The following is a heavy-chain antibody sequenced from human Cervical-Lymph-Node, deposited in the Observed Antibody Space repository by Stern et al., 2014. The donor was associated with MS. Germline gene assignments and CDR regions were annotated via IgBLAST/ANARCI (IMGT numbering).Heavy chain of an antibody. CDR1: GGTFSKFP. CDR3: ALSSETSDRWYSLGYDL. V-gene: IGHV1-69*01. Sequence: QVQLVQSGAEVTKPGSSGKVSCKASGGTFSKFPSSWVRQAPGQGLEWMGGIFPGFGTPTYAQEFRGRVTITADFSTSTVYMELSSLRSDDTAVYYCALSSETSDRWYSLGYDLWGQGTLVTVSS. J-gene: IGHJ5*02. D-gene: IGHD6-13*01. CDR2: IFPGFGTP.